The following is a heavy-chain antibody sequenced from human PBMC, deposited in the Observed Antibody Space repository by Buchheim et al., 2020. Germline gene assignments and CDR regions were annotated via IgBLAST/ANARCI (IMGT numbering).Heavy chain of an antibody. CDR3: ASPFTSSYDFDY. CDR1: GGSISRTIYY. D-gene: IGHD3-16*01. CDR2: IYHDGSS. J-gene: IGHJ4*02. V-gene: IGHV4-39*01. Sequence: QLQLQESDPGLVKPSETLSLTCSVSGGSISRTIYYWGWIRQPPGKGLEWIGSIYHDGSSYYNPSLKSRVTLSADPSQNQFSLKLSSVTAADTAVYYCASPFTSSYDFDYWGQGTL.